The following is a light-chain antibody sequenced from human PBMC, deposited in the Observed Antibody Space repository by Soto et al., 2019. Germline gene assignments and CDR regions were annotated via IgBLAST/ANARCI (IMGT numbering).Light chain of an antibody. CDR1: QSVTSSF. CDR3: QQYGRSPT. Sequence: EILLTQSPGTLSLSPGERATLSCRASQSVTSSFLAWYQQKPGKAPRLLIYGASGRATGIPDRLSGSGSGTDFTLTIRRLEPEDFVVYYCQQYGRSPTFGQGTKVDIK. J-gene: IGKJ1*01. CDR2: GAS. V-gene: IGKV3-20*01.